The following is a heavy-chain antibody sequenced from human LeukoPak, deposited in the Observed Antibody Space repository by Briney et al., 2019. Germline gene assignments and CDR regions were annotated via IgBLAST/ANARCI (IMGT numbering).Heavy chain of an antibody. D-gene: IGHD3-22*01. Sequence: GSSVKVSCKASGGTFSSYAISWVRQAPGQGLEWMGGIIPIFGTANYAQKFQGRVTITADESTSTAYMELSSLRSEDTAVYYCASASGSGYYWRNWFDPWGQGTLVTVSS. CDR3: ASASGSGYYWRNWFDP. J-gene: IGHJ5*02. V-gene: IGHV1-69*01. CDR2: IIPIFGTA. CDR1: GGTFSSYA.